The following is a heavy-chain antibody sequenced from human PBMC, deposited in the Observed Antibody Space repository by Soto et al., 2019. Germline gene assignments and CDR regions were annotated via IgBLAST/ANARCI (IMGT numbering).Heavy chain of an antibody. V-gene: IGHV5-51*01. D-gene: IGHD6-19*01. CDR2: IYPGDSDV. CDR1: GYSFTSFL. CDR3: AXHGTAVAGTKRYFEY. Sequence: GESLKISCKGSGYSFTSFLIGWVRQMPGKGLEWMGIIYPGDSDVRYSPSFQGQVTISADKSISTAYMQWSSLKAADTAMYYCAXHGTAVAGTKRYFEYXGQGTLVTVSS. J-gene: IGHJ4*02.